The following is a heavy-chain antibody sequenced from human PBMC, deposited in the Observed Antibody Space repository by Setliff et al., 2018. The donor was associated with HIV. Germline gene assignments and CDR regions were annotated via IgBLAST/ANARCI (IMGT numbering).Heavy chain of an antibody. V-gene: IGHV3-74*01. CDR3: VKGGALAGQFYYYMDV. CDR1: GFTFSSYW. J-gene: IGHJ6*03. D-gene: IGHD6-19*01. CDR2: ITWQGGVL. Sequence: PGGSLRLSCAASGFTFSSYWMHWVRQAPGKGLEWVSGITWQGGVLGYADSVKGRFTISRDNVGNSLYLQMNSLTTEDTASYFCVKGGALAGQFYYYMDVWGRGTTVTVSS.